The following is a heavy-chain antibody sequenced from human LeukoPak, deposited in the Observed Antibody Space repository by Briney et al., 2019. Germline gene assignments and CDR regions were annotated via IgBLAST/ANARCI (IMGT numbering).Heavy chain of an antibody. V-gene: IGHV4-59*01. CDR3: ARGRNYYDSSGYGY. Sequence: PSETLSLTCTVSGGSISSYYWSWLRQPPGKGLEWIGYIYYSGSTNYNPSLKSRVTISVDTSKNQFSLKLSSVTAADTAVYYCARGRNYYDSSGYGYWGQGTLVTVSS. CDR2: IYYSGST. J-gene: IGHJ4*02. CDR1: GGSISSYY. D-gene: IGHD3-22*01.